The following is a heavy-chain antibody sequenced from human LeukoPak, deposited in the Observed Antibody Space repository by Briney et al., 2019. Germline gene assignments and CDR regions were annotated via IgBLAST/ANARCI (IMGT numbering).Heavy chain of an antibody. V-gene: IGHV3-23*01. CDR2: ISAGGGCT. J-gene: IGHJ4*02. CDR3: AKDLRSGSNYGFFDY. D-gene: IGHD3-10*01. Sequence: GGSLRLSCAASGVTFYEYGMSWGREAQGKGGGWGSGISAGGGCTYYPDSLKGRFTISSDNSKNPLYLQMTSLRPEDTAIYYCAKDLRSGSNYGFFDYWGQGTLVTVSS. CDR1: GVTFYEYG.